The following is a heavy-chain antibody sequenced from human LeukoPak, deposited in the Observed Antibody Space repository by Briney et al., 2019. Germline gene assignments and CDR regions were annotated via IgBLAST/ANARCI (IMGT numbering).Heavy chain of an antibody. Sequence: PGRSLRLSCAASGFTFSNYAMHWVRQAPGQGLEWMGWINPNSGGTNYAQKFQGRVTMTRDTSISTAYMELSRLRSDDTAVYYCARDRDYGSGSPDYWGQGTLVTVSS. D-gene: IGHD3-10*01. V-gene: IGHV1-2*02. CDR1: GFTFSNYA. CDR3: ARDRDYGSGSPDY. CDR2: INPNSGGT. J-gene: IGHJ4*02.